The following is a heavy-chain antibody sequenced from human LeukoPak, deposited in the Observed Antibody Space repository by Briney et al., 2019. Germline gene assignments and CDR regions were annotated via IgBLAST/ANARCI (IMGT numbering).Heavy chain of an antibody. CDR3: AKVNTSGYAIDY. D-gene: IGHD3-3*01. J-gene: IGHJ4*02. CDR1: GFTFSSYA. CDR2: ISGSGGST. V-gene: IGHV3-23*01. Sequence: PGGSLRLSCAASGFTFSSYAMSWVRQAPGKGLEWVSTISGSGGSTYYADSVKGRFTISRDNSKNTLCLQMNSLRAEDTAVYYCAKVNTSGYAIDYWGQGTLVTVSS.